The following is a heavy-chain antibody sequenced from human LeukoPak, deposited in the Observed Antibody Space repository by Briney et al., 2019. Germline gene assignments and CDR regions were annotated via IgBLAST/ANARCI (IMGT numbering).Heavy chain of an antibody. CDR3: ARVGWDQADYYYYGMDV. Sequence: ASVKVSCKASGYTFTGYYMHWVRQAPGQGLEWMGWISAYNGNTNYAQKLQGRVTMTTDTSTSTAYMELRSLRSDDTAVYYCARVGWDQADYYYYGMDVWGQGTTVTVSS. D-gene: IGHD1-26*01. CDR2: ISAYNGNT. CDR1: GYTFTGYY. J-gene: IGHJ6*02. V-gene: IGHV1-18*04.